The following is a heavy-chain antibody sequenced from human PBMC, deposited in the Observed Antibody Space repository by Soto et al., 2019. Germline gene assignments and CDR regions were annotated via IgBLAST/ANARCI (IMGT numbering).Heavy chain of an antibody. J-gene: IGHJ6*02. Sequence: QVQLVESGGGVVQPGRSLRLSCAASGFTFSSYAMHWVRQAPGKGLEWVAVISYDGSNKYYADSVKGRFTISGDNSKNTLYLQMNSLRAEDTAVYYCARDDLVEMATITLYYYGMDVWGQGTTVTVSS. CDR3: ARDDLVEMATITLYYYGMDV. V-gene: IGHV3-30-3*01. CDR1: GFTFSSYA. CDR2: ISYDGSNK. D-gene: IGHD5-12*01.